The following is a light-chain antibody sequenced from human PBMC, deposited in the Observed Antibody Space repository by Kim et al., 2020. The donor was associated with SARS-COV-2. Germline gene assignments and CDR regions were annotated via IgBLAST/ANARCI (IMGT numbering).Light chain of an antibody. CDR2: DAT. Sequence: IRLTQSPSTLSASIGDRVSITCRASQSVDRWLAWYQQRPGKAPKLLIYDATDLKSGVPSGFSGRGSGTEFTLTITSLQPDDFGTYYCQQYSTYSYSLGQGTKLEI. CDR3: QQYSTYSYS. V-gene: IGKV1-5*01. J-gene: IGKJ2*03. CDR1: QSVDRW.